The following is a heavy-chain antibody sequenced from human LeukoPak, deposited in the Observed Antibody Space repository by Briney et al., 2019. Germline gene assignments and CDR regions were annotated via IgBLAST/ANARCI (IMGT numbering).Heavy chain of an antibody. Sequence: GGSLRLSCAASGFTFSSYSMNWVRQAPGKGLEWVSSISSSSSYIYYADSVKGRFTISRDNAKNSLYLQMNSLRAEDTAGYYCARDHIAAAGLFDYWGQGTLVTVSS. J-gene: IGHJ4*02. CDR3: ARDHIAAAGLFDY. D-gene: IGHD6-13*01. CDR2: ISSSSSYI. CDR1: GFTFSSYS. V-gene: IGHV3-21*01.